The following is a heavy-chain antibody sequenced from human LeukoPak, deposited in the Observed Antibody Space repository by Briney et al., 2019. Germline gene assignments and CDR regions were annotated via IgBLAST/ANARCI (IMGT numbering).Heavy chain of an antibody. CDR2: IYHSGST. V-gene: IGHV4-30-2*01. CDR1: GGSISSGGYY. Sequence: PSETLSLTCTVSGGSISSGGYYWSWIRRPPGKGQEWIGYIYHSGSTYYNPSLKSRVTISVDRSKNQFSLKLSSVTAADTAVYYCASGIVVVPAAIRIHFDYWGQGTLVTVSS. J-gene: IGHJ4*02. CDR3: ASGIVVVPAAIRIHFDY. D-gene: IGHD2-2*02.